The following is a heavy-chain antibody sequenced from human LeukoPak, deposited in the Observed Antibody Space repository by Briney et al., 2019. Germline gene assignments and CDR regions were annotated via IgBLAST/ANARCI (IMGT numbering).Heavy chain of an antibody. D-gene: IGHD2-15*01. CDR3: ARSGGYCSGGSCSYYYYYYMDV. Sequence: PSETLSLTCTVSGGSISSSTYYWGWIRQPPGKGLEWIGSIYYSGSTYYNPSLKSRVTISVDTSKNQFSLKLSSVTAADTAVYYCARSGGYCSGGSCSYYYYYYMDVWGKGTTVTISS. V-gene: IGHV4-39*01. CDR2: IYYSGST. J-gene: IGHJ6*03. CDR1: GGSISSSTYY.